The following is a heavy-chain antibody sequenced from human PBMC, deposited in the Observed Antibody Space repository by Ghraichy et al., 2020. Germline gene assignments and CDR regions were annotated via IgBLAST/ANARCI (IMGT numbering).Heavy chain of an antibody. CDR1: GGSISSGGYY. CDR3: ARNIVVPAAIGGYNWFDP. Sequence: SETLSLTCTVSGGSISSGGYYWSWIRQHPGKGLEWIGYIYYSGSTYSNPSLKSRVTISVDTSKNQFSLKLSSVTAADTAVYYCARNIVVPAAIGGYNWFDPWGQGTLVTVSS. J-gene: IGHJ5*02. CDR2: IYYSGST. D-gene: IGHD2-2*02. V-gene: IGHV4-31*03.